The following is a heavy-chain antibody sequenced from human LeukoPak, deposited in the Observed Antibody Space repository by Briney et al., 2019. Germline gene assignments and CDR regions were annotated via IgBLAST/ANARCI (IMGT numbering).Heavy chain of an antibody. V-gene: IGHV3-23*01. CDR2: IGGSASST. CDR3: AKDDSRGYNDY. J-gene: IGHJ4*02. D-gene: IGHD3-22*01. Sequence: GGSLRLSCAASGFTFNNYAMSWVRQAPGKGLEWVSAIGGSASSTYYTDSVKGRFTISRDNSKYTLYLQMNSLRAEDTAVYYCAKDDSRGYNDYWGQGTLVTVSS. CDR1: GFTFNNYA.